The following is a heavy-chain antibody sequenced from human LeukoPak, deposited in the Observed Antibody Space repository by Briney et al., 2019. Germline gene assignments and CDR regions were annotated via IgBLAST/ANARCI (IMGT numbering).Heavy chain of an antibody. CDR3: TTGSTMVRGVPDY. D-gene: IGHD3-10*01. CDR1: GFTFSNAW. J-gene: IGHJ4*02. V-gene: IGHV3-15*01. CDR2: IKSKTDGGTT. Sequence: PGGSLRLSCAASGFTFSNAWMSWVRQAPGKGLEWVGRIKSKTDGGTTDYAAPVKGRFTISRDDSKNTLYLQMNSLKTEDTAVYYCTTGSTMVRGVPDYWGQGTLVTVSS.